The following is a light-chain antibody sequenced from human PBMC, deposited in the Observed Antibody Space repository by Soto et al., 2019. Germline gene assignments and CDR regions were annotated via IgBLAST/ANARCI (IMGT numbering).Light chain of an antibody. CDR2: DVT. CDR1: SGDVGAYNF. V-gene: IGLV2-14*01. J-gene: IGLJ2*01. CDR3: GSYTTINTMI. Sequence: QSALTQPASVSGSPGQSITISCAGTSGDVGAYNFVTWFQQHPGKVPKLIIYDVTDRPSGVSDRFSGSKSGNTASLTISGLLAEDEADYYFGSYTTINTMIFGGGTKLTVL.